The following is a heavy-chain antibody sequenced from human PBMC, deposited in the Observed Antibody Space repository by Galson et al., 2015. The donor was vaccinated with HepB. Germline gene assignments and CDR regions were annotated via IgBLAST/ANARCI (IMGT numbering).Heavy chain of an antibody. D-gene: IGHD3-22*01. Sequence: ASGGTLSSYAISWVRQAPGQGLEWVGGLIPIFGTTNYAQKFQGRVTITADESTNTVYMDLSSLISEDMAVYYCAKTYDRSGYYWAFDIWGQGTMVTVSS. CDR2: LIPIFGTT. V-gene: IGHV1-69*01. J-gene: IGHJ3*02. CDR1: GGTLSSYA. CDR3: AKTYDRSGYYWAFDI.